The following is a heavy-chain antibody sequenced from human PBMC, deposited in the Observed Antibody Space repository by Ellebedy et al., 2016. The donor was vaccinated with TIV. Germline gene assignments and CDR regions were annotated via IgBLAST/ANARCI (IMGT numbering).Heavy chain of an antibody. Sequence: ASVKVSCXASGGIFRSNAMRWVRQAPGQGLEWMGGLIAFFGTTNYAQKFQGRVTITADESTSTVYMELSSLRSEDTAVYYCARGRGYNLESHFDYWGQGSVVIVSS. CDR3: ARGRGYNLESHFDY. V-gene: IGHV1-69*13. D-gene: IGHD5-24*01. CDR2: LIAFFGTT. CDR1: GGIFRSNA. J-gene: IGHJ4*02.